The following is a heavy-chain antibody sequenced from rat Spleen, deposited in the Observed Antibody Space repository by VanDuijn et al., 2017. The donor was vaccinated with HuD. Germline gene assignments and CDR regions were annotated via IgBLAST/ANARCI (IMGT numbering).Heavy chain of an antibody. V-gene: IGHV5-25*01. Sequence: EVQLVESDGGLVQPGRSLKLSCAASGFTFSDYYMAWVRQAPTKGLEWVATISPTGGSTHYRDSVKGRFTISRDNAKSTLYLQMDSLRSEDTATYYCANDYPGITPFDYWGQGVMVTVSS. CDR1: GFTFSDYY. CDR3: ANDYPGITPFDY. J-gene: IGHJ2*01. D-gene: IGHD1-4*01. CDR2: ISPTGGST.